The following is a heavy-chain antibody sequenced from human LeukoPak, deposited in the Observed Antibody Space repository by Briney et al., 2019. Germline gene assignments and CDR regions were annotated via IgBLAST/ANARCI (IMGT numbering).Heavy chain of an antibody. CDR1: GFTFTTYA. J-gene: IGHJ4*02. CDR3: AKDLANYGSFDY. CDR2: ISSDGSVK. Sequence: GGSLRLSCAASGFTFTTYAMHWVRQAPGKGLEWVAIISSDGSVKYYPDSVKGRFTISRDNSKNTVYLQMNSLRSEDTAVYYCAKDLANYGSFDYWGQGTLVTVSS. D-gene: IGHD4/OR15-4a*01. V-gene: IGHV3-30*04.